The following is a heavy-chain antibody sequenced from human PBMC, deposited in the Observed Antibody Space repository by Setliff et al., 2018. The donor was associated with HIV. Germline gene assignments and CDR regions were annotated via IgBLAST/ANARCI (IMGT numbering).Heavy chain of an antibody. J-gene: IGHJ4*02. D-gene: IGHD5-18*01. CDR3: ATQLRRGYSYGSLFDY. Sequence: QSGGSLRLSCAASGFSVSRNYMSWVRQAPGKGLEWVSVIYGGGSTNYADSVKGRFTISTDNSKNTLYLQMNSLRAEDTAVYYCATQLRRGYSYGSLFDYWGQGTLVTVSS. CDR2: IYGGGST. CDR1: GFSVSRNY. V-gene: IGHV3-66*01.